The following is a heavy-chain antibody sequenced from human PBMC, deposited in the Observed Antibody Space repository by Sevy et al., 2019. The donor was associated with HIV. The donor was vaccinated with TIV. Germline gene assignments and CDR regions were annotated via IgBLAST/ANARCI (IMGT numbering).Heavy chain of an antibody. J-gene: IGHJ5*02. CDR2: IHDSGNT. Sequence: SETLSLTCTVSAGSISSYYWSWIRQPPGKGLEWIAYIHDSGNTNYNPSLKSRVTISIDTSKNQFSLKLSSVTAAETALYYCARAPPVRSGDDSLNWFDPWGQGTLVTVSS. CDR1: AGSISSYY. D-gene: IGHD5-12*01. V-gene: IGHV4-59*01. CDR3: ARAPPVRSGDDSLNWFDP.